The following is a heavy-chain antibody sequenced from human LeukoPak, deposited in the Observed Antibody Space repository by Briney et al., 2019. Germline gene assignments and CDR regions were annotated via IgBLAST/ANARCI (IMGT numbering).Heavy chain of an antibody. CDR3: ARAVVGADFDY. J-gene: IGHJ4*02. CDR1: GFTFSSYW. CDR2: INSDGSST. Sequence: GGSLRLSCAASGFTFSSYWMHWVRQAPGKGLVWVSRINSDGSSTSYADSVKGRFTISRDNAKNTLYLQMSSLRAEDTAVYYCARAVVGADFDYWGQGTLVTVSS. V-gene: IGHV3-74*01. D-gene: IGHD1-26*01.